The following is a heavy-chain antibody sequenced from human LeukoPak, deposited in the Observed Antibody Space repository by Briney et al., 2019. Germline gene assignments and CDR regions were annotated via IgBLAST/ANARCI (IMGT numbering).Heavy chain of an antibody. J-gene: IGHJ4*02. CDR2: IYYSGSA. CDR3: ARLSTITAPFWSGYPSRDY. CDR1: GGSISSSSYY. Sequence: SETLSLTCTVSGGSISSSSYYWGWIRQPPGKGLEWIGSIYYSGSAYYTPSLKSRLTISVDTSKNQFSLKLSSVTAADTAVYHCARLSTITAPFWSGYPSRDYWGQGTLVTVSS. D-gene: IGHD3-3*01. V-gene: IGHV4-39*01.